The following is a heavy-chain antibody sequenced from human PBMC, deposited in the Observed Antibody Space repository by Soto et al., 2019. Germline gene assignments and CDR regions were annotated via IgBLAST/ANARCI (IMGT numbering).Heavy chain of an antibody. Sequence: ESGGGVVQPGRSLRHSCAVSGFTVSTYGMHWVRQAPGKGLEWVAVIARDGGTKYYADSVKGRFTISRDNSRNTLFLEMNSLRSDDMAVYYCTGEDASGSWGQGTLVTVSS. D-gene: IGHD3-10*01. CDR2: IARDGGTK. CDR3: TGEDASGS. J-gene: IGHJ5*02. V-gene: IGHV3-30*03. CDR1: GFTVSTYG.